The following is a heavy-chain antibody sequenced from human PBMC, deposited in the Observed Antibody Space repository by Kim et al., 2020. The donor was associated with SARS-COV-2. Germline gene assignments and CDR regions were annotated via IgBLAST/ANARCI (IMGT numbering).Heavy chain of an antibody. CDR3: ARETNYGGDGDAFDI. D-gene: IGHD2-21*01. CDR1: GYTFTDFY. CDR2: INPNSGGT. J-gene: IGHJ3*02. V-gene: IGHV1-2*06. Sequence: ASVKVSCKASGYTFTDFYINWVRQAPGQGLEWMGRINPNSGGTNYAQKFQGRVTMTRDTSINTAYMELSRLGSDDTAVYYCARETNYGGDGDAFDIWGQGAVVTVSS.